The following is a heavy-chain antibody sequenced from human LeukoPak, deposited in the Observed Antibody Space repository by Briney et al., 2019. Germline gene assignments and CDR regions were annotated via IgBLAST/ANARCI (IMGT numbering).Heavy chain of an antibody. Sequence: GGSLRLSCGASGFSFSDSAIHWVRQTSGRGLEWVGRIRSRGYGYATEYAASVKGRFTTSRDDSKNTADLQMNSLKTEDTAVYYCTRHQNPDFGDKSPCDHWGPGTLVTVSS. D-gene: IGHD4-23*01. CDR2: IRSRGYGYAT. J-gene: IGHJ4*02. CDR3: TRHQNPDFGDKSPCDH. CDR1: GFSFSDSA. V-gene: IGHV3-73*01.